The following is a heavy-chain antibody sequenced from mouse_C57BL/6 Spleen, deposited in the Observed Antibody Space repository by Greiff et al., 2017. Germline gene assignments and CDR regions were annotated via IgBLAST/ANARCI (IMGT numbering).Heavy chain of an antibody. CDR3: ARSGDGYYGWGAMDY. J-gene: IGHJ4*01. V-gene: IGHV1-72*01. D-gene: IGHD2-3*01. CDR1: GYTFTSYW. Sequence: QVQLQQPGAELVKPGASVKLSCKASGYTFTSYWMHWVKQRPGRGLEWIGRIGPNSGGTKYNEKVKSKATLTVDKPSSTAYMQLSSLTSEDSAVYYCARSGDGYYGWGAMDYWGQGTSVTVSS. CDR2: IGPNSGGT.